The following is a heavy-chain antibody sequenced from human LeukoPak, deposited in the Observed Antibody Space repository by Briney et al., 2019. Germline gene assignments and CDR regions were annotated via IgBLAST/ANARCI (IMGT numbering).Heavy chain of an antibody. J-gene: IGHJ5*02. Sequence: GGSLRLSCTASGFTFGDYAMSWFRQAPGKGLEWVGFIRSKAYGGTTEYAASVEGRFTISRDDSKSIAYLQMNSLKTEDTAVYYCTRDRGDIVVVPAASWGQGTLVTVSS. CDR3: TRDRGDIVVVPAAS. CDR2: IRSKAYGGTT. V-gene: IGHV3-49*03. D-gene: IGHD2-2*01. CDR1: GFTFGDYA.